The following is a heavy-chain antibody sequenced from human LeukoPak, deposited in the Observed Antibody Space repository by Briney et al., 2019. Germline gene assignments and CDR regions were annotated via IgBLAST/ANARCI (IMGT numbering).Heavy chain of an antibody. CDR3: ASALTPGWFDP. J-gene: IGHJ5*02. V-gene: IGHV3-33*01. CDR2: IWYDGSNK. Sequence: PGRSLRLSCAASGFTFSSYGMHWVRQAPGKGLEWVAVIWYDGSNKYYADSVKGRFTISRDNSKNTLYLQMNSLRAEDTAVYYCASALTPGWFDPWGQGTLVTVSS. CDR1: GFTFSSYG. D-gene: IGHD1-14*01.